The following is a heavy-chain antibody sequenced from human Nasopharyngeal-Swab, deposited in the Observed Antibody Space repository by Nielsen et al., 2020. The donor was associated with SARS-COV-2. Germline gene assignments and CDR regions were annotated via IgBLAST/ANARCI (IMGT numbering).Heavy chain of an antibody. D-gene: IGHD6-13*01. V-gene: IGHV3-21*01. CDR2: ISSSSSYI. CDR1: GFTFSSYS. J-gene: IGHJ4*02. Sequence: GGSLRLSCAASGFTFSSYSMNWVRQAPGKGLEWVSSISSSSSYIYYADSVKGRFTISRDNAKNSLYLQMNSLRAEDTAVYYCARGFQYSSSWSGGGFDYWGQGTLVTVSS. CDR3: ARGFQYSSSWSGGGFDY.